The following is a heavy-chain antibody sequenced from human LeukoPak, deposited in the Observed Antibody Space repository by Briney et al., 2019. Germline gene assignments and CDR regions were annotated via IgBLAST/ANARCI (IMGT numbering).Heavy chain of an antibody. CDR1: GFTFSSYN. CDR3: ARDPYSGNYGAYYYYYMDV. Sequence: GGSLRLSCAASGFTFSSYNMNWVRQAPGKGLEWVSSITSSSSYIYYADSVKGRFAISRDNAKNSLYLQMDSLRVEDTAEYYCARDPYSGNYGAYYYYYMDVWGKGTTVTVSS. CDR2: ITSSSSYI. D-gene: IGHD1-26*01. J-gene: IGHJ6*03. V-gene: IGHV3-21*06.